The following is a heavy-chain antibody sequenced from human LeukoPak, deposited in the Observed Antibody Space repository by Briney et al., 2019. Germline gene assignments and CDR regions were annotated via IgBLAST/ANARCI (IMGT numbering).Heavy chain of an antibody. D-gene: IGHD5-12*01. CDR2: INHSGYT. J-gene: IGHJ4*02. Sequence: PSETLSLTCAVYGGSFTDYYWSWIRRPHGKGLEWIGEINHSGYTNYNPSLKSRVSVSVDTSKNQFSLKLSSVTAADTAVYYCARGQYTGYPTHWGQGTLVTVSS. CDR1: GGSFTDYY. CDR3: ARGQYTGYPTH. V-gene: IGHV4-34*01.